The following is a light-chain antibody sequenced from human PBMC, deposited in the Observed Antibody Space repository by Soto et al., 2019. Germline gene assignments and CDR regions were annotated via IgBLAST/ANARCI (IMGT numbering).Light chain of an antibody. CDR3: MQALQTPGT. CDR2: LGS. Sequence: DIVMTQSPLSLPVTPGEPASISCRSSQSLLHSNGYNYLDWYLQKPGQSPQLLIYLGSNRAAGVPDRFSGSGAGTDFTLKISRVGAEDVGVYYCMQALQTPGTFGHGTKVEIK. V-gene: IGKV2-28*01. CDR1: QSLLHSNGYNY. J-gene: IGKJ1*01.